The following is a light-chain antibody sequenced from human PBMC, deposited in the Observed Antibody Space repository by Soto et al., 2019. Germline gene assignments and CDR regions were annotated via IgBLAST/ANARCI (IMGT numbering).Light chain of an antibody. CDR1: QSVSSY. CDR3: QQRSNWPPE. CDR2: DAS. J-gene: IGKJ3*01. Sequence: EIVLTQSPATLSLSPGERATLSCRASQSVSSYLAWYQQKPGQAPRLLIYDASNRATGIPARFSGSGSGTDFTLTISSREPEDFAIYYCQQRSNWPPEFGPGTKVDIK. V-gene: IGKV3-11*01.